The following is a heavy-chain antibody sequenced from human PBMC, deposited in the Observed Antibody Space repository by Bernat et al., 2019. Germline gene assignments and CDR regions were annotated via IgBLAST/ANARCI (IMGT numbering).Heavy chain of an antibody. J-gene: IGHJ4*02. Sequence: QVQLSESGPGLVKPSETLSLTCAVYGGSFSGYYWSWIRQPPGKGLEWIGEINHSGSTNYNPSLKSRVTISVDTSKNQFSLKLSSVTAADTAVYYCARMTHRRAPYGSSYDWGQGTLVTVSS. CDR3: ARMTHRRAPYGSSYD. CDR1: GGSFSGYY. V-gene: IGHV4-34*01. D-gene: IGHD6-6*01. CDR2: INHSGST.